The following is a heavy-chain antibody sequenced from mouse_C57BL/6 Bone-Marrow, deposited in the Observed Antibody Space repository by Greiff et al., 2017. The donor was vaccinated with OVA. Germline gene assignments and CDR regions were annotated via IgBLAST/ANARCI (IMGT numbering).Heavy chain of an antibody. Sequence: VQLQQPGAELVKPGASVKLSCKASGYTFTSYWMHWVKQRPGRGLEWIGRIDPNSGGTKYNEKFKSKATLTVDKPSSTAYMQLNSLTSEDSAVYFCARMGTTVVATRAMDYWGQGTSVTVSS. D-gene: IGHD1-1*01. CDR2: IDPNSGGT. CDR3: ARMGTTVVATRAMDY. V-gene: IGHV1-62-3*01. CDR1: GYTFTSYW. J-gene: IGHJ4*01.